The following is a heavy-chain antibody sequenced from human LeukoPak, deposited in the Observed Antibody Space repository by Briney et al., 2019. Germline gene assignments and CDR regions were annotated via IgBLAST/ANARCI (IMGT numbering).Heavy chain of an antibody. CDR1: GFTFSSYS. Sequence: GGSLRLSCAASGFTFSSYSMNWVRQAPGKGLEWVSSISSSSSYIYYADSVKGRFTISRDNAKNSLYLQMNSLRAEDTAVYYCARAKTGPYSGSYFDAFDIWGQGTMVTVSS. D-gene: IGHD1-26*01. CDR3: ARAKTGPYSGSYFDAFDI. V-gene: IGHV3-21*01. CDR2: ISSSSSYI. J-gene: IGHJ3*02.